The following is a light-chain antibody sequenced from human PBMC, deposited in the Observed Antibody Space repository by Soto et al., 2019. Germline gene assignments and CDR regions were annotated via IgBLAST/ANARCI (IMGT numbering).Light chain of an antibody. V-gene: IGKV1-39*01. J-gene: IGKJ4*01. CDR3: PQTYSDPLT. Sequence: DIQMTQSPSSLSASVGDRVTITCRASQSISVYLNWYQQKPGRAPNLLIYVASNLQSGVPSRFSGGGSGADFALTINTLQPEDYATYYCPQTYSDPLTFGGGTKVEIX. CDR2: VAS. CDR1: QSISVY.